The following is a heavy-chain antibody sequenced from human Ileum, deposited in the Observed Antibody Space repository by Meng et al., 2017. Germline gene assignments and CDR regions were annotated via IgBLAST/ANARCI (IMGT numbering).Heavy chain of an antibody. D-gene: IGHD6-13*01. Sequence: VQWVQSGGGLVQPGGSLKLSCAASGFSFSDSSMHWVRQASGKGLEWVGHIRSKANNYATAYAASVKGRFTISRDESKNTAYLQMSSLKTEDTAVYYCTRLYSAGWGQGTLVTVSS. J-gene: IGHJ4*02. CDR1: GFSFSDSS. V-gene: IGHV3-73*02. CDR2: IRSKANNYAT. CDR3: TRLYSAG.